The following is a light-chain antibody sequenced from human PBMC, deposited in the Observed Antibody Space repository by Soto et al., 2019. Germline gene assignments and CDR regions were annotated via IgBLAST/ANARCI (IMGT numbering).Light chain of an antibody. Sequence: QSVLTQPPSASGSPGQSVTIPCTGTSSDVGGFNYVSWYQHHPGKAPKLIIYEVNKRPSGVPDRFSGSKSGSTASLTVSGLQAEDEADYYCTSYAGSGSVFGTGTKVTVL. CDR1: SSDVGGFNY. CDR3: TSYAGSGSV. J-gene: IGLJ1*01. V-gene: IGLV2-8*01. CDR2: EVN.